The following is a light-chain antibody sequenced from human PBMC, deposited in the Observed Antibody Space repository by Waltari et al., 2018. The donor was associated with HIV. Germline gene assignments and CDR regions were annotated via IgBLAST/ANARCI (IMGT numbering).Light chain of an antibody. CDR3: QHHNSDPLFV. Sequence: QLTQSPSSLSAFIGDMVTMNCRASQGIGFDLAWYQQKPGGPPKLLIYDVSKLQSGVPPRFSGSGSGTNFSLTISSLQPEDLADYFCQHHNSDPLFVFGPGTKV. CDR2: DVS. CDR1: QGIGFD. J-gene: IGKJ3*01. V-gene: IGKV1-13*02.